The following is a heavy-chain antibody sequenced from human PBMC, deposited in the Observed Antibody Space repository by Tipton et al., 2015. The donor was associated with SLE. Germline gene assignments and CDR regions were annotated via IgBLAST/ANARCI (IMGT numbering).Heavy chain of an antibody. CDR2: ISTSGNT. CDR1: GGSFSGYY. J-gene: IGHJ6*02. D-gene: IGHD2/OR15-2a*01. V-gene: IGHV4-4*07. CDR3: ATSDFYGSGQGLDV. Sequence: TLSLTCTVSGGSFSGYYWTWIRQPAGRGLEWIGRISTSGNTKYHPSLQSRVTMSIDTSKNQFSLILSSVTAADTAVYYCATSDFYGSGQGLDVWGQGTTVTVSS.